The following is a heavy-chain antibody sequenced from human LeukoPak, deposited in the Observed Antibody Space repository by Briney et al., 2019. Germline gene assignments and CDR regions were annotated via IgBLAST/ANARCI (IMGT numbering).Heavy chain of an antibody. Sequence: ASVKVSCKASGYTFTSYGISWVRQAPGQGLEWMGWINPNSGGTNYAQKFQGRVTMTRDTSISTAYMELSRLRSDDTAVYYCARDRYGYSNPSDYWGQGTLVTVSS. D-gene: IGHD4-11*01. J-gene: IGHJ4*02. V-gene: IGHV1-2*02. CDR1: GYTFTSYG. CDR2: INPNSGGT. CDR3: ARDRYGYSNPSDY.